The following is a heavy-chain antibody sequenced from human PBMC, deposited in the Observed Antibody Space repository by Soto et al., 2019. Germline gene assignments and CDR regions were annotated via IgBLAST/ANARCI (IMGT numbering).Heavy chain of an antibody. CDR1: GGSFSGYY. J-gene: IGHJ4*02. Sequence: SETLSLTCAVYGGSFSGYYWSWIRQPPGKGLEWIGEINHSGSTNYNPSLKSRVTISVDTSKNQFSLKLSSVTAADTAVYYCARGPGRYRVSSGWGYFDYWGQGTLVTVSS. V-gene: IGHV4-34*01. CDR3: ARGPGRYRVSSGWGYFDY. D-gene: IGHD6-19*01. CDR2: INHSGST.